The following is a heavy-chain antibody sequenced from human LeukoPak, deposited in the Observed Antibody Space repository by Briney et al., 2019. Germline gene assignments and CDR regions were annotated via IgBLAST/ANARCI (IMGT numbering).Heavy chain of an antibody. J-gene: IGHJ4*02. D-gene: IGHD6-6*01. CDR1: GYTFTGYY. CDR3: AREGRLYSSSKVYYFDY. V-gene: IGHV1-2*02. Sequence: ASVKVSCKASGYTFTGYYMHWVRQAPGQGLEWMGWINPNSGGTNYARKFQGRVTMTRDTSISTAYMELSRLRSDDTAVYYCAREGRLYSSSKVYYFDYWGQGTLVTVSS. CDR2: INPNSGGT.